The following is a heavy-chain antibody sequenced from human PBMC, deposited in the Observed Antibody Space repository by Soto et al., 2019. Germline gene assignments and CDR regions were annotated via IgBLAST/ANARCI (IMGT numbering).Heavy chain of an antibody. V-gene: IGHV4-31*03. CDR2: IYYSGST. CDR1: GGSISSGGYY. Sequence: QVQLQESGPGLVKPSQTLSLTCTVSGGSISSGGYYWSWIRQHPGKGLEWIGYIYYSGSTYYNPSLKSRVTISVDTSKNRFSLKLSAVTAADTAVYYCARWSSGSSSKAAFDIWGQGTMVTVSS. D-gene: IGHD6-6*01. J-gene: IGHJ3*02. CDR3: ARWSSGSSSKAAFDI.